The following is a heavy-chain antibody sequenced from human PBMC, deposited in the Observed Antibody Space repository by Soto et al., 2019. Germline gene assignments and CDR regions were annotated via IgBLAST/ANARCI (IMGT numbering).Heavy chain of an antibody. CDR2: INHSGST. J-gene: IGHJ4*02. D-gene: IGHD6-13*01. V-gene: IGHV4-34*01. CDR3: ARGGRQQLIPTPISYKIDY. CDR1: GGSFSGYY. Sequence: QVQLQQWGAGLLKPSETLSLTCAVYGGSFSGYYWSWIRQPPGKGLEWIGEINHSGSTNYNPSLRSRATISVDMSKNQCSLKLSSVTAADTAVYYCARGGRQQLIPTPISYKIDYWGQGTLVTVSS.